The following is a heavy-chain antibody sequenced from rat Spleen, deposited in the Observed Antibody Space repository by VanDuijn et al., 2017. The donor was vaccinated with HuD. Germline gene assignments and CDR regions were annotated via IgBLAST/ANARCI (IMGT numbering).Heavy chain of an antibody. CDR1: AYSITSSYR. J-gene: IGHJ4*01. V-gene: IGHV3-3*01. CDR2: INSAGSS. D-gene: IGHD1-3*01. CDR3: AKTTVAYYYVMDA. Sequence: VQLQESGPGLVKPSQSLSLTCSVAAYSITSSYRWSWIRQFPGNKLEWMGYINSAGSSNYNPSLKSRISITRDTSKNQFFLQVNSVTTEDTANYYCAKTTVAYYYVMDAWGQGASVTVSS.